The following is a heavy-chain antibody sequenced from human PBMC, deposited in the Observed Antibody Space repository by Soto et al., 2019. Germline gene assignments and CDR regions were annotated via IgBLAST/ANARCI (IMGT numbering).Heavy chain of an antibody. CDR2: IIPIFGTA. J-gene: IGHJ6*02. Sequence: QVQLVQSGAEVKKPGSSVKVSCKASGGTFSSYAISWVRQAPGQGLKWMGGIIPIFGTANYAQKFQGRVTITAAESTSTAYMELSSLRSEDTAVYYCGVFGSGNYYYGMDVWGQGTTVTVSS. D-gene: IGHD6-6*01. V-gene: IGHV1-69*12. CDR3: GVFGSGNYYYGMDV. CDR1: GGTFSSYA.